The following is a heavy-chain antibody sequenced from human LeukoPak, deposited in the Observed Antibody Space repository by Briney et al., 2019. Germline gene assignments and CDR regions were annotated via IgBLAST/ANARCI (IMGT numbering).Heavy chain of an antibody. CDR3: ARRGYSYGTYYMDV. V-gene: IGHV4-4*07. D-gene: IGHD5-18*01. CDR2: IYRSGST. Sequence: PSETLSLTCTVSGGSISSYYWSWIRQPAGKGLEWIGRIYRSGSTNYNPSLKSRVTMSVDTSKNQFSLKLSSVTAADTAVYYCARRGYSYGTYYMDVGGKGTTVTISS. J-gene: IGHJ6*03. CDR1: GGSISSYY.